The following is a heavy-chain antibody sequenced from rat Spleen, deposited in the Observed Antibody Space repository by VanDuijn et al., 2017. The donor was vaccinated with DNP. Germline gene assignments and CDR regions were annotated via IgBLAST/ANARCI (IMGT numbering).Heavy chain of an antibody. CDR3: TRGGTYYFDY. D-gene: IGHD4-3*01. V-gene: IGHV5-19*01. Sequence: EVKLVESGGGLVQPGRSLKLSCAASGFTFSDYAMAWVRQAPTKGLEWVACMSPTTRSSYYRDSVRGRFTVSRDDSTSTLYLQMDSLRSEDTATYYCTRGGTYYFDYWGQGVLVTVSS. CDR2: MSPTTRSS. CDR1: GFTFSDYA. J-gene: IGHJ2*01.